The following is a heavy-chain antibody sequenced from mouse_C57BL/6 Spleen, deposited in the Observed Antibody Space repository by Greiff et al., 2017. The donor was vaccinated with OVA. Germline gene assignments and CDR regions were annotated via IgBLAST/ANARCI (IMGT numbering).Heavy chain of an antibody. CDR3: AITTVVGPFAY. Sequence: QVHVKQSGAELVRPGASVKLSCKASGYTFTDYYINWVKQRPGQGLEWIARIYPGSGNTYYNEKFKGKATLTAEKSSSTAYMQLSSLTSEDSAVYFCAITTVVGPFAYWGQGTLVTVSA. CDR1: GYTFTDYY. V-gene: IGHV1-76*01. CDR2: IYPGSGNT. J-gene: IGHJ3*01. D-gene: IGHD1-1*01.